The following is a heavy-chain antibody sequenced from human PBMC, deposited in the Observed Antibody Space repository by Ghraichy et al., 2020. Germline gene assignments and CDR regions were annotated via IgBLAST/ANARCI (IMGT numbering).Heavy chain of an antibody. CDR1: GGSISSYY. Sequence: SETLSLTCTVSGGSISSYYWSWIRQPPGKGLEWIGYIYYSGSTNYNPSLKSRVSISVDTSKNQFSLKLSSVTAADTAVYYCARHVGGEMFAAFDIWGQGTMVTVSS. V-gene: IGHV4-59*08. CDR2: IYYSGST. D-gene: IGHD3-16*01. CDR3: ARHVGGEMFAAFDI. J-gene: IGHJ3*02.